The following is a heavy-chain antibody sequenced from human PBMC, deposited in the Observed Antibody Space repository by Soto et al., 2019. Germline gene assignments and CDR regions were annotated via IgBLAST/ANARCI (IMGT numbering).Heavy chain of an antibody. CDR3: ARFNSGTYSHVY. CDR1: GFMFSSYG. V-gene: IGHV3-33*01. D-gene: IGHD1-26*01. CDR2: IYYDGNKK. Sequence: QVQLVESGGGVVRPGKSLRLSCAASGFMFSSYGMHWVRQPPGKGLEWVAVIYYDGNKKDYADSVKGRFTISRDNSKNTLSLQMDSLRAEDTAVYYCARFNSGTYSHVYWGQGTLVTVSS. J-gene: IGHJ4*02.